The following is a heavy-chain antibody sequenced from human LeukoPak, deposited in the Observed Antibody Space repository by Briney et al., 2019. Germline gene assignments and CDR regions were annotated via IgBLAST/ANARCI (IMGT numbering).Heavy chain of an antibody. J-gene: IGHJ4*02. V-gene: IGHV1-2*02. D-gene: IGHD4-17*01. CDR1: GYTFTGYY. CDR2: INPNSGGT. CDR3: ARMDDYGDSLDY. Sequence: ASVKVSCKASGYTFTGYYMHWVRQAPGQGLEWMGWINPNSGGTNYAQKFQGRVTMTRDTSISTAYMELSRLRSDDTAVYYCARMDDYGDSLDYWGQGTLVTVSS.